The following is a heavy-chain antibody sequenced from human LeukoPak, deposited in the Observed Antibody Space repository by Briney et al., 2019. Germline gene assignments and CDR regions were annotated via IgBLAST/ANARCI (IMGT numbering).Heavy chain of an antibody. J-gene: IGHJ6*02. Sequence: GGSLRLSCAASGLTFSSYAMHWVRQAPGKGLEWVAVISYDGSNKYYADSVKGRFTISRDNSKNTLYLQMNSLRAEDTAVYYCTHTVGKGDSYYYYGMDVWGQGTTVTVSS. D-gene: IGHD1-14*01. CDR3: THTVGKGDSYYYYGMDV. CDR2: ISYDGSNK. V-gene: IGHV3-30-3*01. CDR1: GLTFSSYA.